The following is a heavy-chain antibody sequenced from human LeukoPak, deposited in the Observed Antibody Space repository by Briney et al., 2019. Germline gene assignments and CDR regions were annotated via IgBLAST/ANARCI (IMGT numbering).Heavy chain of an antibody. CDR2: INSDGSST. Sequence: GGSLRLSCAASGFTFSSYWMHWVRQAPGKGLVWVSRINSDGSSTSYADSVKGRFTISRDNAKNTLYLQMNSLRAEDTAVYYCASTHGSGGRYYYYYYGMDVWGQGTTVTVSS. CDR3: ASTHGSGGRYYYYYYGMDV. V-gene: IGHV3-74*01. CDR1: GFTFSSYW. D-gene: IGHD3-10*01. J-gene: IGHJ6*02.